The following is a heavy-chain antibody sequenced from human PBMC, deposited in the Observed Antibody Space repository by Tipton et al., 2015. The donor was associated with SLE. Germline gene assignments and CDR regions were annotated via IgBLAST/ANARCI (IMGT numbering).Heavy chain of an antibody. CDR1: GFTFSSYG. CDR2: IRYDGSNK. J-gene: IGHJ6*02. CDR3: AKPPRDYYCYGMDV. Sequence: SLRLSCAASGFTFSSYGMHWVRQAPGKGLEWVAFIRYDGSNKYYADSVKGRFTISRDNSKNTLYLQMNSLRAEDTAVYYCAKPPRDYYCYGMDVWGQGTTVTFSS. V-gene: IGHV3-30*02.